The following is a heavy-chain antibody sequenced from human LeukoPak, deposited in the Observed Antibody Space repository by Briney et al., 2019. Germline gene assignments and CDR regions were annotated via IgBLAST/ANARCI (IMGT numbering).Heavy chain of an antibody. D-gene: IGHD3-3*01. J-gene: IGHJ6*03. CDR3: ARVDDFWSPYYYYMDV. Sequence: GASVKVSCKASGYTFTSYDINWVRQATGQGLEWMGWMNPNSGNTGYAQKFQGRVTMTRNTSISTAYTELSSLRSEDTAVYYCARVDDFWSPYYYYMDVWGKGTTVTVSS. CDR1: GYTFTSYD. CDR2: MNPNSGNT. V-gene: IGHV1-8*01.